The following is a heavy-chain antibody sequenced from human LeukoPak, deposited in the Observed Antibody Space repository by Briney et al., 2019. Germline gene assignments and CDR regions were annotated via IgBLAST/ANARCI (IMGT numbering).Heavy chain of an antibody. CDR1: GFTFSSYA. CDR2: ISYDGSKK. Sequence: GGTLRLSCAASGFTFSSYAMLWVRRARGKGLEWVADISYDGSKKYYADSVKGRFTISRDNSKNTLYLQMNSLRAEDTAVYYCARSAYVWGSYGFLALDYWGQGTLVTVSS. V-gene: IGHV3-30-3*01. J-gene: IGHJ4*02. CDR3: ARSAYVWGSYGFLALDY. D-gene: IGHD3-16*01.